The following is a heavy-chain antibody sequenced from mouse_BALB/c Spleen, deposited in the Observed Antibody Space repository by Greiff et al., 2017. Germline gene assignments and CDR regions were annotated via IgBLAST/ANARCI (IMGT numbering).Heavy chain of an antibody. CDR1: GYSITSDYA. Sequence: EVMLVESGPGLVKPSQSLSLTCTVTGYSITSDYAWNWIRQFPGNKLEWMGYISYSGSTSYNPSLKSRISITRDTSKNQFFLQLNSVTTEDTATYYCARGGDNWDYFDDWGQGTTLTVSS. CDR3: ARGGDNWDYFDD. V-gene: IGHV3-2*02. J-gene: IGHJ2*01. D-gene: IGHD4-1*01. CDR2: ISYSGST.